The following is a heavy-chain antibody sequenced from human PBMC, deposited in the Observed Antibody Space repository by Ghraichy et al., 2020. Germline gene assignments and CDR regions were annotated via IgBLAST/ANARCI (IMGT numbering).Heavy chain of an antibody. Sequence: GGTLRLSCAASGFTFSSYGMHWVRQAPGKGLEWVAVISYDGSNKYYADSVKRRFTISRDNFKNTLYLQMNSLRAEVTAVYYCAKPPNQDGCSGGSCYSGSLWYSPPQYYFDYWGQGTLVTVSS. CDR1: GFTFSSYG. CDR2: ISYDGSNK. J-gene: IGHJ4*02. V-gene: IGHV3-30*18. CDR3: AKPPNQDGCSGGSCYSGSLWYSPPQYYFDY. D-gene: IGHD2-15*01.